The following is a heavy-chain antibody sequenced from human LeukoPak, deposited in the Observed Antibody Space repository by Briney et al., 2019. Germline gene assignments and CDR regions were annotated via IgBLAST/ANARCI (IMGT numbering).Heavy chain of an antibody. D-gene: IGHD3-3*01. CDR3: AKVGFSEMEWLLYSDH. CDR2: LSPRGGIT. J-gene: IGHJ4*02. CDR1: GFTFSTYA. Sequence: GGSLRLSCAASGFTFSTYAMSWVRQAPGKGLEWVSALSPRGGITYYEDSVKGRFTISRDNSKNTLYLQMNSLRAEDTAVYYCAKVGFSEMEWLLYSDHWGQGTLVTVSS. V-gene: IGHV3-23*01.